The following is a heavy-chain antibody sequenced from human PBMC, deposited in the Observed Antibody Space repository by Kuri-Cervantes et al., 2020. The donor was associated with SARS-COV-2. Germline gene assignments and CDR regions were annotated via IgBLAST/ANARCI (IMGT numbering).Heavy chain of an antibody. CDR1: GDSIRGSPYY. Sequence: ESLKISCTVSGDSIRGSPYYWGWIRQPPGKGLEWIGSIYYSGSTYYNPSLKSRVTISVDTSKNQFSLKLSSVTAADTAVYYCARHPPRDLMPWVDWGQGTLVTVSS. V-gene: IGHV4-39*01. CDR3: ARHPPRDLMPWVD. D-gene: IGHD2-2*01. CDR2: IYYSGST. J-gene: IGHJ4*02.